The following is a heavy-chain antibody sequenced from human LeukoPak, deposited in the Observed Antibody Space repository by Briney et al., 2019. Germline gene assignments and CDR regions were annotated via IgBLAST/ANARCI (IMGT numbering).Heavy chain of an antibody. V-gene: IGHV3-30*02. CDR2: IRYDGSET. CDR1: GFTFSSYG. CDR3: ANGGLRLNDY. J-gene: IGHJ4*02. D-gene: IGHD5-12*01. Sequence: HPGGSLRLSCAASGFTFSSYGMHWVRQAPGKGLEWAAVIRYDGSETYYADSVKGRFTISRDNSKNTLYLQMNSLRAEDTAVYYCANGGLRLNDYWGQGTLVTVSS.